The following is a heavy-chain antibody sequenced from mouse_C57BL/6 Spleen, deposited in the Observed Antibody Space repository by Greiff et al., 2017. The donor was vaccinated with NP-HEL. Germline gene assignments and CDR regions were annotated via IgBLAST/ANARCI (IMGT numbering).Heavy chain of an antibody. Sequence: EVKVEESGGGLVQPGGSMKLSCVASGFTFSNYWMNWVRQSPEKGLEWVAQIRLKSDNYATHYAESVKGRFTISRDDSKSSVYLQMNNLRAEDTGIYYCTAYDYGVAYWGQGTLVTVSA. CDR2: IRLKSDNYAT. CDR3: TAYDYGVAY. CDR1: GFTFSNYW. V-gene: IGHV6-3*01. J-gene: IGHJ3*01. D-gene: IGHD1-1*01.